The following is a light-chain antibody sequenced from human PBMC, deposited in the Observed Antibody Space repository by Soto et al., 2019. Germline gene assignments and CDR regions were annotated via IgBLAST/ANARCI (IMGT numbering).Light chain of an antibody. J-gene: IGLJ1*01. CDR1: SSDVGGSKR. CDR2: EVS. CDR3: RAYTGSSTYV. V-gene: IGLV2-18*02. Sequence: QSALTQPPSVSGSLGQSVTISCTGTSSDVGGSKRVSWYQQPPGTAPKFMIYEVSNRPSGVPDRFSGSRSGNTASLTISGRQAEDEADYYCRAYTGSSTYVFGTGTKLTV.